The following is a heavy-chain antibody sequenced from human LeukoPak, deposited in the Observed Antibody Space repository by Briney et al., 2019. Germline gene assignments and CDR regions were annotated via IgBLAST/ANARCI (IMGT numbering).Heavy chain of an antibody. CDR3: ARDVEWILFDY. CDR2: ISRSPSTV. D-gene: IGHD2-2*03. J-gene: IGHJ4*02. V-gene: IGHV3-48*04. Sequence: GGSLRLSCAASGFTFSRYSMNWVRQAPGKGLECVSCISRSPSTVYYADSVQGRFTISRDNDKNTLYLQMNSLRVEDTAVYYCARDVEWILFDYWGQGTLVTVSS. CDR1: GFTFSRYS.